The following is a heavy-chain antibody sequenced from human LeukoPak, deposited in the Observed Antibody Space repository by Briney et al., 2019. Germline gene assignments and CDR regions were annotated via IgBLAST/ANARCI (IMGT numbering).Heavy chain of an antibody. Sequence: HPGGSLRLSCAVSGFSVSTNHTSWVRQAPGKGLEWVSVIYIDGNTYYADSVKGRFTISRDNSKNTVFLQMNSLRAEDTAVYYCARDREVVTAKAQMDAWGKGTTVTVFS. D-gene: IGHD2-21*02. V-gene: IGHV3-53*01. J-gene: IGHJ6*04. CDR3: ARDREVVTAKAQMDA. CDR1: GFSVSTNH. CDR2: IYIDGNT.